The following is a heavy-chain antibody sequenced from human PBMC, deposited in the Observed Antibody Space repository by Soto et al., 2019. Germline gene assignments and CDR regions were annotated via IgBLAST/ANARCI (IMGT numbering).Heavy chain of an antibody. Sequence: GGSLRLSCAASGFTFSDYYMSWVRQAPGRGLEWISYSSNSGTFARYATSVKGRFSISRDNANNSLYLVMNSLRVEDTAVYYCARSGDNFNVLDYWGQGTPVTVSS. CDR3: ARSGDNFNVLDY. J-gene: IGHJ4*02. CDR2: SSNSGTFA. V-gene: IGHV3-11*06. D-gene: IGHD1-1*01. CDR1: GFTFSDYY.